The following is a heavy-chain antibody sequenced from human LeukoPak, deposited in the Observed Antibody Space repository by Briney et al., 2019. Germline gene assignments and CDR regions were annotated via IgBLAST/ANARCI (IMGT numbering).Heavy chain of an antibody. J-gene: IGHJ4*02. V-gene: IGHV5-51*01. CDR2: IYPGDSET. D-gene: IGHD6-19*01. Sequence: GEPLKISCKGSGYSFTTYWIGWVRQLPGKGLEWMGFIYPGDSETRYSPSFQGQVTISVDKSISTAYLQWSSLKASDTAMYYCARRSSYAVAGIDYWGQGTLVTVSS. CDR1: GYSFTTYW. CDR3: ARRSSYAVAGIDY.